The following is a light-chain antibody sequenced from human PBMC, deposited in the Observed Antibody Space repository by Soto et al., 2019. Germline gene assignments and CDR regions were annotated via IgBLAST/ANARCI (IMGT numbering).Light chain of an antibody. V-gene: IGKV1-39*01. J-gene: IGKJ2*01. Sequence: DIQMTQSPSSLSASVGHRVTITFRTSPSISTYLNWYQQKAGKAPKVLINAASILQSGVPARFSGSGSGTDFTLTISSLEPDDFATYYCQQSYNTPYTFGQGTNLEIK. CDR2: AAS. CDR3: QQSYNTPYT. CDR1: PSISTY.